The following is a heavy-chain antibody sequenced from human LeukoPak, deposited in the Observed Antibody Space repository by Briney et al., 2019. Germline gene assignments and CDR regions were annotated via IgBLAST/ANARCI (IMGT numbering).Heavy chain of an antibody. CDR1: GFTFSSYA. CDR3: AKSPGGGGIAVAGAQYYFDY. V-gene: IGHV3-23*01. J-gene: IGHJ4*02. CDR2: ISSGGGGT. Sequence: PGGSLRLSCAASGFTFSSYAMSWVRQAPGKGLEWVSAISSGGGGTYYADSVKGRFTISRDNSKNTLYLQMNSLRAEDTAVYYCAKSPGGGGIAVAGAQYYFDYWGQGTLVTVSS. D-gene: IGHD6-19*01.